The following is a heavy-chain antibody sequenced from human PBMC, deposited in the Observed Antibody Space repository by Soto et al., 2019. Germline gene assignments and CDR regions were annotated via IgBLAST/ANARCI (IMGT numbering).Heavy chain of an antibody. V-gene: IGHV1-18*01. CDR1: GCTFTSYG. CDR3: ARGEMFFDS. D-gene: IGHD1-26*01. CDR2: ISAYSGNT. J-gene: IGHJ4*02. Sequence: QVQLVQSGAEVKKPGASVKVPCKASGCTFTSYGISWVRQAPGQGLEWKGWISAYSGNTKYAKKCRGIVTTTTDISTTTAYMELRSLSSDDTAVYYCARGEMFFDSWGQGTLVTVSS.